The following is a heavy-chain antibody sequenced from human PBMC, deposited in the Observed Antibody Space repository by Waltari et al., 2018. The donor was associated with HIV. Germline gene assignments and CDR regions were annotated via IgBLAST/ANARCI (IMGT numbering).Heavy chain of an antibody. D-gene: IGHD3-10*01. CDR2: INPNSGGT. CDR3: ARSYYGSGNWFDP. J-gene: IGHJ5*02. V-gene: IGHV1-2*02. Sequence: RAPGQGLEWMGWINPNSGGTNYAQKFQGRVTMTRDTSISTAYMELSRLRSDDTAVYYCARSYYGSGNWFDPWGQGTLVTVSS.